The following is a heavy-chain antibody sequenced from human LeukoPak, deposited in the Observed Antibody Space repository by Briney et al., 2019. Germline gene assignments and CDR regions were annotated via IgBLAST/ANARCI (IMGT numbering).Heavy chain of an antibody. V-gene: IGHV1-2*02. J-gene: IGHJ3*02. Sequence: GASVKVSCKASGYTFTGYYMHWVRQAPGQGLEWMGWINPNSGGTNYAQKFQGRATMTRDTSISTAYMELSRLRSDDTAVYYCARGTSWFGEDAFDIWGQGTMVTVSS. CDR2: INPNSGGT. CDR1: GYTFTGYY. D-gene: IGHD3-10*01. CDR3: ARGTSWFGEDAFDI.